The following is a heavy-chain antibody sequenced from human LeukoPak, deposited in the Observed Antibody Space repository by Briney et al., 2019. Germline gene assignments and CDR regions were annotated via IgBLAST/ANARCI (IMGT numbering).Heavy chain of an antibody. CDR2: MSLDGRKS. CDR1: GFIFNNYG. V-gene: IGHV3-30*03. Sequence: PTGGSLRLSCAASGFIFNNYGMPWVRQTPGKGLEWVALMSLDGRKSYYADSVKGRFTISRDNAKNPLYLQMNSLRAEDTAVYYCARDPRSSYGDYVDYWGQGTLVTVSS. CDR3: ARDPRSSYGDYVDY. J-gene: IGHJ4*02. D-gene: IGHD4-17*01.